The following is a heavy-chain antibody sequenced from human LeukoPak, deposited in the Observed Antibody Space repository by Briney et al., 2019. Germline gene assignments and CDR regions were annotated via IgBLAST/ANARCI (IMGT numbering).Heavy chain of an antibody. CDR2: IDNTGNNR. Sequence: PGGSLRLSCVTSGLTFTNYAMFWVRQVPGAGLEFVSVIDNTGNNRYYIDSVRGRFTISRDNSGNTLFLQMGSLRVEDTALYYCAAGGTYGDYLAGFHYWGQGALVSVS. V-gene: IGHV3-64*02. CDR1: GLTFTNYA. CDR3: AAGGTYGDYLAGFHY. J-gene: IGHJ4*02. D-gene: IGHD4-17*01.